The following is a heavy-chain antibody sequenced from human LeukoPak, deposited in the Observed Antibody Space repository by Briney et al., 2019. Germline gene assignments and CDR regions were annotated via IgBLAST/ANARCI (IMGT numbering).Heavy chain of an antibody. D-gene: IGHD3-9*01. CDR1: AYSFTSCW. CDR3: ASVLAGERYFDY. Sequence: GESLKIPCKGSAYSFTSCWIGCGRQMPGKDLEGMGIIYPGDSDTRYSPSFQGQVTISADKSISTAYLQWSSLKVSDTAMYYCASVLAGERYFDYWGQGTLITVSS. V-gene: IGHV5-51*01. J-gene: IGHJ4*02. CDR2: IYPGDSDT.